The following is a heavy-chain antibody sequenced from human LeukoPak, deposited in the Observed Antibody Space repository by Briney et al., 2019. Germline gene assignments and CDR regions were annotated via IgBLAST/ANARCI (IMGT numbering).Heavy chain of an antibody. V-gene: IGHV3-33*03. CDR2: IWYDGSNK. Sequence: GGSLRLSCAASGFTFSSYGMHWVRQAPGKGLEWVAVIWYDGSNKYYADSVKGRFTISRDNSKNTLYLQMNSLRAEDTAVYYCAKDIDLYGGNSVAYFHHWGQGTLVTVSS. CDR1: GFTFSSYG. J-gene: IGHJ1*01. CDR3: AKDIDLYGGNSVAYFHH. D-gene: IGHD4-23*01.